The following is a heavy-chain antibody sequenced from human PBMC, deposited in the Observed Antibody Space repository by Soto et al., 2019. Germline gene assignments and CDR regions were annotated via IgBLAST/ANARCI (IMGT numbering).Heavy chain of an antibody. CDR3: AGDRGGDFDY. CDR1: GFTFSSYG. V-gene: IGHV3-33*01. Sequence: QVQLVESGGGVVQPGRSLRLSCAASGFTFSSYGMHWVRQAPGKGLEWVAVIWYDGSNKYYADSVKGRFTISRENSKNTFYLKINSLGAEDTVVYYCAGDRGGDFDYWGQGALVTVSS. J-gene: IGHJ4*02. CDR2: IWYDGSNK. D-gene: IGHD3-10*01.